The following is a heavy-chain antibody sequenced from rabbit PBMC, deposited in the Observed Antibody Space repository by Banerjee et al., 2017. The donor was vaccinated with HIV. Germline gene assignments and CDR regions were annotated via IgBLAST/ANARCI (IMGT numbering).Heavy chain of an antibody. J-gene: IGHJ2*01. V-gene: IGHV1S45*01. D-gene: IGHD1-1*01. CDR3: ARASGYTYAFDP. Sequence: QEQLEASGGDLVKPEGSLTLTCTASGFSFSSSYWICWVRQAPGKGLEWIACTYAGSSGSTYYASWAKGRFTISKTSSTTVTLQMTSRTAADTATYFCARASGYTYAFDPWGQGTLVTVS. CDR2: TYAGSSGST. CDR1: GFSFSSSYW.